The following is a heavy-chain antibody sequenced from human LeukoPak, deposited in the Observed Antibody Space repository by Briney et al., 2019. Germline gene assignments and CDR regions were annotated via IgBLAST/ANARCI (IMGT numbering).Heavy chain of an antibody. V-gene: IGHV1-69*04. Sequence: GASVKVSCKASGGTFSSYAISWVRQAPGQGLEWVGRIIPIFGIANYAQKFQGRVTITADKSTSTAYMELSSLRSEDTAVYYCASDRRIFHNPVPIFYYYGMDVWGQGTTVTVSS. CDR1: GGTFSSYA. CDR3: ASDRRIFHNPVPIFYYYGMDV. J-gene: IGHJ6*02. CDR2: IIPIFGIA. D-gene: IGHD2/OR15-2a*01.